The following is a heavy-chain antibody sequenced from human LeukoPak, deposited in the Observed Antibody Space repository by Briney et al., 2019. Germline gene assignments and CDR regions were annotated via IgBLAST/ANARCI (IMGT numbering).Heavy chain of an antibody. CDR2: ISSSSSTI. CDR3: AELGITMIGGV. J-gene: IGHJ6*04. Sequence: PGGSLRLSCAASGFTFSSYEMNWVRQAPGKGLDWVSYISSSSSTIYYADSVKGRFTISRDNAKNSLYLQMNSLRAEDTAVYYCAELGITMIGGVWGKGTTVTISS. D-gene: IGHD3-10*02. CDR1: GFTFSSYE. V-gene: IGHV3-48*03.